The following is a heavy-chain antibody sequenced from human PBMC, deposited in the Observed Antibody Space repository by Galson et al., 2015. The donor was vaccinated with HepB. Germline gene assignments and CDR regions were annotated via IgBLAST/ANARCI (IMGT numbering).Heavy chain of an antibody. J-gene: IGHJ4*02. V-gene: IGHV1-18*01. D-gene: IGHD3-3*01. CDR2: ISAYNGNT. CDR3: ARGVWSGYYISHSDY. CDR1: GYTFTSYG. Sequence: SVKVSCKASGYTFTSYGISWVRQAPGQGLEWMGWISAYNGNTNYAQKLQGRVTMTTDTSTSTAYMELRSLRSDDTAVYYCARGVWSGYYISHSDYWGQGTLVTVSS.